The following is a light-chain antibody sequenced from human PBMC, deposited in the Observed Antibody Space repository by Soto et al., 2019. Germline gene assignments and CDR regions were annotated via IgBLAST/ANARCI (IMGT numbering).Light chain of an antibody. Sequence: EGVGTTSSDTLSFSPGGTATLSFKAIQSVSSSVAWYQHKPGQSPRLVVYSGYKRSPGIPARFSGSGSGTDFTLTISSLEPEDFAVYYCQQRSNWPPSITFGQGTRLEI. J-gene: IGKJ5*01. V-gene: IGKV3-11*01. CDR2: SGY. CDR3: QQRSNWPPSIT. CDR1: QSVSSS.